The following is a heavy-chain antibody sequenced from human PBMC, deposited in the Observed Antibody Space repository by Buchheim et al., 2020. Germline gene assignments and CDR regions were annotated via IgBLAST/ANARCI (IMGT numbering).Heavy chain of an antibody. CDR3: ARNYYDSSGYSYFQH. CDR2: IWYDGSNK. CDR1: GFTFSSYG. J-gene: IGHJ1*01. Sequence: QVQLVESGGGVVQPGRSLRLSCAASGFTFSSYGMHWVRQAPGKGLEWVAVIWYDGSNKYYADSVKGRFTISRDTSKNTLYLQMNSLRAEDTAVYYCARNYYDSSGYSYFQHWGQGTL. D-gene: IGHD3-22*01. V-gene: IGHV3-33*01.